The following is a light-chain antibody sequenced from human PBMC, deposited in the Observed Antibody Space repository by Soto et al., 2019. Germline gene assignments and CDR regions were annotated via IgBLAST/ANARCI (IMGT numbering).Light chain of an antibody. CDR3: SSYTSGSTLYV. J-gene: IGLJ1*01. CDR1: SGDIGAYNY. CDR2: EGS. Sequence: QSALTQPASVSGSPGQSITISCAGTSGDIGAYNYVSWYQQYPGKAPKLMIYEGSKRPSGVSNRFSGSKSGNMASLTISGLQAEDEADYYCSSYTSGSTLYVFGTGTKLTVL. V-gene: IGLV2-14*01.